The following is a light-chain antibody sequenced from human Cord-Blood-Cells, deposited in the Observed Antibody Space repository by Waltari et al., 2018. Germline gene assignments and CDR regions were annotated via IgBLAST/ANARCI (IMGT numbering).Light chain of an antibody. CDR2: WAS. V-gene: IGKV4-1*01. Sequence: DIVMTKSPDSMAVFLGERATINCRSSQSVLYSSNNKNYLAWYQQKPGQPPKLLIYWASTRESGVPDRFSGSGSGTDFTLTISSLQAEDVAVYYCQQYYSTPITFGQGTRLEIK. J-gene: IGKJ5*01. CDR3: QQYYSTPIT. CDR1: QSVLYSSNNKNY.